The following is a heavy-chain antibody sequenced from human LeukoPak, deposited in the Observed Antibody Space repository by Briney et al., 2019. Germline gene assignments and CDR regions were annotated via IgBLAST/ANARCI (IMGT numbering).Heavy chain of an antibody. V-gene: IGHV4-4*07. CDR3: ARGSTELLWFGELLFDY. D-gene: IGHD3-10*01. Sequence: SETLSLTCTVSGGSISSYYWSWIRQSAGKGLEWIGRIYTSGSTNYNPSLKSRVTMSVDTSKNQFSLKLSSVTAADTAVYYCARGSTELLWFGELLFDYWGQGTLVTVSS. CDR2: IYTSGST. CDR1: GGSISSYY. J-gene: IGHJ4*02.